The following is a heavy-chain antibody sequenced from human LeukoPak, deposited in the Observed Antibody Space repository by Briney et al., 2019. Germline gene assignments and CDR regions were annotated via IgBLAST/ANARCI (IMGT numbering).Heavy chain of an antibody. Sequence: PGESLKISCKGSGYSFTSYWIGWVRQLPGKGLEWMGIIYPGDSDTRYSPSFQGQVTISADKFISTAYLQWSSLKASDTAMYYCARHHYYDSSGYADYWGQGTLVTVSS. CDR1: GYSFTSYW. D-gene: IGHD3-22*01. V-gene: IGHV5-51*01. CDR3: ARHHYYDSSGYADY. CDR2: IYPGDSDT. J-gene: IGHJ4*02.